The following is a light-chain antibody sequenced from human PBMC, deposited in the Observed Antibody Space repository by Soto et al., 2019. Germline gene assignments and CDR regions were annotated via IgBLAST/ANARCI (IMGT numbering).Light chain of an antibody. CDR1: QSVSSN. J-gene: IGKJ1*01. CDR3: QQYNNWPQT. Sequence: EIVMTQAPATLSVSPGERATLSCRASQSVSSNLAWSQQKPGQAPRLLIYGASTRATGIPARFSGSGSGTEFTLTISSLQSEEFAVYYCQQYNNWPQTFGQGTKVEIK. V-gene: IGKV3-15*01. CDR2: GAS.